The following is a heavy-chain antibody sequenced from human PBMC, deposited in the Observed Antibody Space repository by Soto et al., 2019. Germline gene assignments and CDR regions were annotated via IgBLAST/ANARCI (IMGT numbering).Heavy chain of an antibody. CDR2: IYYSGST. D-gene: IGHD6-19*01. CDR1: GGSISSGGYY. J-gene: IGHJ4*02. Sequence: SSETLSLTCTVSGGSISSGGYYWSWIRQHPGKGLEWIGYIYYSGSTNYNPSLKSRVTISVDTSKNQFSLKLSSVTAADTAVYYCARRAAVAGFYFDYWGQGTLVTVSS. CDR3: ARRAAVAGFYFDY. V-gene: IGHV4-61*08.